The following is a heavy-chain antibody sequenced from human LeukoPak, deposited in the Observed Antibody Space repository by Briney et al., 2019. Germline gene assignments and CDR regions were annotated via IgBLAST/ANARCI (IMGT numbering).Heavy chain of an antibody. D-gene: IGHD3-22*01. CDR2: IIPIFGTA. Sequence: SVKVSCKASGGTFSSYAISWVRQAPGQGLEWMGGIIPIFGTANYAQKFQGRVTITAAESTSTAYMELSSLRSEDMAVYYCARDPSLMRPLSKYYYDSSGYYPSVWFDPWGQGTLVTVSS. V-gene: IGHV1-69*13. CDR3: ARDPSLMRPLSKYYYDSSGYYPSVWFDP. J-gene: IGHJ5*02. CDR1: GGTFSSYA.